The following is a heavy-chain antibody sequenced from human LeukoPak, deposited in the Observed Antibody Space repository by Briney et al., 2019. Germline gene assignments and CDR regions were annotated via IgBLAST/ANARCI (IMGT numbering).Heavy chain of an antibody. CDR3: ARDPKDYDILTGYYNLNWFDP. V-gene: IGHV1-69*06. CDR2: IIPIFGTA. Sequence: GASVKVSCKASGGTFSSYAISWVRQAPGQGLEWMGGIIPIFGTANYAQKFQGRVTITADKSTSTVYMELSSLRSEDTAVYYCARDPKDYDILTGYYNLNWFDPWGQGTLVTVSS. D-gene: IGHD3-9*01. CDR1: GGTFSSYA. J-gene: IGHJ5*02.